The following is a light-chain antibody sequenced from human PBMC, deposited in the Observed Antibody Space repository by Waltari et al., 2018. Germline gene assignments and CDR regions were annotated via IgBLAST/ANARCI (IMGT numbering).Light chain of an antibody. Sequence: EIVLTQSPATLSVSPGERATLSCRASHSIRNNLAWYQQKPGQAPRLLIYGASARATGIPARFSGSGSGTEFTLTISSLQSEDFAIYYCQQYNNWPPVFTFGPGTKVDF. CDR3: QQYNNWPPVFT. J-gene: IGKJ3*01. CDR2: GAS. V-gene: IGKV3-15*01. CDR1: HSIRNN.